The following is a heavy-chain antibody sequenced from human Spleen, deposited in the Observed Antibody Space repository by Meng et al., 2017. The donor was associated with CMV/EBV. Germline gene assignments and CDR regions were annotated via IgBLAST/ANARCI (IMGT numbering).Heavy chain of an antibody. CDR2: VNWNGADI. J-gene: IGHJ6*02. CDR1: GGSISSYY. Sequence: LSLTCTVSGGSISSYYWGWIRQPPGKGLEWVARVNWNGADIHYADSVRGRFTISRDNAKNSLYLQMNSLRAEDTAVYYCARDLKITMVRGLISYYYYGMDVWGQGTTVTVSS. V-gene: IGHV3-11*04. CDR3: ARDLKITMVRGLISYYYYGMDV. D-gene: IGHD3-10*01.